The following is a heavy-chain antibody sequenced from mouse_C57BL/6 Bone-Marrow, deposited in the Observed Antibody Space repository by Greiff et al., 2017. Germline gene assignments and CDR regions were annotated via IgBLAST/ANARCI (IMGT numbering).Heavy chain of an antibody. D-gene: IGHD1-1*01. V-gene: IGHV1-59*01. J-gene: IGHJ1*03. CDR2: IDPSDSYT. CDR1: GYTFTSYW. Sequence: VQLQQPGAELVRPGTSVKLSCKASGYTFTSYWMHWVKQRPGQGLEWIGVIDPSDSYTNYNQKFKGKATLTVDTSSSTAYMQLSSLTSEDSAVYYCARITTVVAHWYFDVWGTGTTVTVSS. CDR3: ARITTVVAHWYFDV.